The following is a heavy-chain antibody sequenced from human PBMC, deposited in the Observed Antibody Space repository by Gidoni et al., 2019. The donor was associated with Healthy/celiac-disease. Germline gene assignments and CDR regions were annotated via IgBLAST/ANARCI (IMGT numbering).Heavy chain of an antibody. CDR2: INHRGTT. CDR3: ARGRDRVAATLDY. V-gene: IGHV4-34*01. CDR1: GGSFSAYY. Sequence: QVQLQQLGAGLLKPSVTMSLTCAVYGGSFSAYYWSWIRQPPGKGLEWIGAINHRGTTNYSPSLKSRVTISVDTYKNQFCVELSSVSAADTAVYYCARGRDRVAATLDYWGQGTLVTVSS. D-gene: IGHD2-15*01. J-gene: IGHJ4*02.